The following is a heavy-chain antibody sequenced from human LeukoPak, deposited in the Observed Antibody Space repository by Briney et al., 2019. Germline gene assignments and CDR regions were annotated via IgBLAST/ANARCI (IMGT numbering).Heavy chain of an antibody. CDR1: GFRFTGYW. CDR2: IDPSGHIT. CDR3: VGDNSIADRGWWFDP. Sequence: GASVKVSCKASGFRFTGYWMHWVRQAPGQGLEWMGIIDPSGHITNSAQKFQGRLTVTRDTPTSTVYMELSSLRSDDTAVYYCVGDNSIADRGWWFDPWGQGTLVTVSS. J-gene: IGHJ5*02. V-gene: IGHV1-46*01. D-gene: IGHD1-14*01.